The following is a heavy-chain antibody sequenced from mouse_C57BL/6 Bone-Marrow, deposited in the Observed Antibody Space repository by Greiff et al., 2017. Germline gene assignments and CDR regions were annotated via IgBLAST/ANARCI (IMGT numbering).Heavy chain of an antibody. V-gene: IGHV1-19*01. J-gene: IGHJ2*01. Sequence: VQLKQSGPVLVKPGASVKMSCKASGYTFTDYYMNWVKQSHGKSLEWIGVINPYNGGTSYNQKFKGKATLTVDKSSSPAYMELDSLASEDSAVYCCARLYDDLDDWGQGTTLTVSS. CDR3: ARLYDDLDD. CDR1: GYTFTDYY. CDR2: INPYNGGT. D-gene: IGHD2-3*01.